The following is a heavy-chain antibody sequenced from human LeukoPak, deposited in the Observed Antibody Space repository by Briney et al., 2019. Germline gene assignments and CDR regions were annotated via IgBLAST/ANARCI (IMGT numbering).Heavy chain of an antibody. Sequence: GGSLRLSCAASGFRFSSYSMNWVRQAPGKGLEWVSAISGSGGSTYYADSVKGRFTISRDNSKNTLYLQMNSLRAEDTALYHCARDRRWDPRAHDYWGQGTLVTVSS. D-gene: IGHD1-26*01. CDR3: ARDRRWDPRAHDY. CDR1: GFRFSSYS. J-gene: IGHJ4*02. V-gene: IGHV3-23*01. CDR2: ISGSGGST.